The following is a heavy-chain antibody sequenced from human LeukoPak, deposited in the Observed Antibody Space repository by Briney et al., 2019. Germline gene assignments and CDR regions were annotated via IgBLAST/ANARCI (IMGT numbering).Heavy chain of an antibody. CDR3: AREGGFYRPLDY. V-gene: IGHV4-4*02. D-gene: IGHD3-3*01. CDR1: GGSVTSTNW. Sequence: SETLSLTCDVSGGSVTSTNWWTWVRQPPGKGLEWIGEVHLDGRTNYNPSLKSRLIVSVDLPESHISLKLTSVTAADTAVYYCAREGGFYRPLDYSGQGTLVTASS. CDR2: VHLDGRT. J-gene: IGHJ4*02.